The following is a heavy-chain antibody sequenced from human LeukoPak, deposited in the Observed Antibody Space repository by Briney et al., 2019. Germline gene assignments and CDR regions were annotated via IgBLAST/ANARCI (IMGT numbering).Heavy chain of an antibody. CDR2: ISSNGGST. J-gene: IGHJ4*02. CDR3: ARVARGSGSYDY. V-gene: IGHV3-64*01. Sequence: GGSLRLSCAASGSTFSSYAMHWVRQAPGKGLGYVSAISSNGGSTYYANSVKGRFTISRDNSKNTLYLQMGSLRAEDMAVYYCARVARGSGSYDYWGQGTLVTVSS. CDR1: GSTFSSYA. D-gene: IGHD3-10*01.